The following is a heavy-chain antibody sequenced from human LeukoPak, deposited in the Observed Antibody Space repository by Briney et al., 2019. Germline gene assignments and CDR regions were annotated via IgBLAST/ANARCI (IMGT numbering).Heavy chain of an antibody. D-gene: IGHD3-22*01. CDR1: GFTFRNYE. Sequence: GGSLRLSCAASGFTFRNYEMHWVRQAPGKGLEWVSGINWNAGSTGYADSVKGRFTISRDNAKNSLYLQMNSLRAEDTAVYYCARAMDYYDSSGYYETFDYWGQGTLVTVSS. CDR2: INWNAGST. J-gene: IGHJ4*02. CDR3: ARAMDYYDSSGYYETFDY. V-gene: IGHV3-20*04.